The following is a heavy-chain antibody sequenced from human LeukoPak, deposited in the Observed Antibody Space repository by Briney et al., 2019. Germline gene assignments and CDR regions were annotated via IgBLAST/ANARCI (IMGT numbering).Heavy chain of an antibody. Sequence: SETLSLTCTVSGDSISSSSYYWGWIRQPPGKGLEWIGNIYYSGSTYYNPSLKSRVTISVDTSKNQFSLKLSSVTAADTAVYYCARVLGYCSSTSCLNAFDIWGQGTMVTVSS. V-gene: IGHV4-39*07. CDR2: IYYSGST. CDR1: GDSISSSSYY. J-gene: IGHJ3*02. D-gene: IGHD2-2*01. CDR3: ARVLGYCSSTSCLNAFDI.